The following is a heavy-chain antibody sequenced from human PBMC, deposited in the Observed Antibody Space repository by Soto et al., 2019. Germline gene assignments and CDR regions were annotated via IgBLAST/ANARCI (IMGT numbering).Heavy chain of an antibody. J-gene: IGHJ3*02. CDR2: IVVGSGNT. V-gene: IGHV1-58*01. Sequence: SVKVSCKASGFTFTSSAVQWVRQARGQRLEWIGWIVVGSGNTNYAQKFQERVTITRDMSTSTAYMELSSLRSEDTAVYYCAADPRFLEWLLSDDAFDIWGQGTMVTVSS. D-gene: IGHD3-3*01. CDR1: GFTFTSSA. CDR3: AADPRFLEWLLSDDAFDI.